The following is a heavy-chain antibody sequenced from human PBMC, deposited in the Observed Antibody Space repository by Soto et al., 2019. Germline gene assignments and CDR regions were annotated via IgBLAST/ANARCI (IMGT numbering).Heavy chain of an antibody. CDR3: ARDGDYDGRKGEFDP. CDR1: GGSFSGYY. J-gene: IGHJ5*02. Sequence: LSLTCAVYGGSFSGYYWSWIRQPPGKGLEWIGEINHSGSTNYNPSLKSRVTISVDNSKNQFSLKLRSVTAADTAVYYCARDGDYDGRKGEFDPWGQGTLVTVSS. CDR2: INHSGST. V-gene: IGHV4-34*01. D-gene: IGHD3-22*01.